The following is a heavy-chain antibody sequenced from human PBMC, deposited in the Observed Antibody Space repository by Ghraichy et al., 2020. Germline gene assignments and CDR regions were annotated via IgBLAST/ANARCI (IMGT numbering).Heavy chain of an antibody. CDR3: ASEVYSGFGYLYYMDV. V-gene: IGHV3-7*03. D-gene: IGHD5-12*01. CDR1: GFTFSAFW. J-gene: IGHJ6*03. Sequence: GESLNISCVASGFTFSAFWMSWVRQLPGKGLEWVANIKHDGSESYSVDSVKGRFTISRDNTNNSLVLQMHSLRVEDTAVYYCASEVYSGFGYLYYMDVWGNGTTVTVSS. CDR2: IKHDGSES.